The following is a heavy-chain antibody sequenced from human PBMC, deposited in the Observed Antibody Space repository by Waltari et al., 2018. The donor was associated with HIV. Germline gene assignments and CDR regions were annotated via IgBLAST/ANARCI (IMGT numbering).Heavy chain of an antibody. CDR3: ARGLGFGGSLGGYNYYAMDV. CDR1: RGSISSYY. CDR2: IHYSGST. D-gene: IGHD3-10*01. V-gene: IGHV4-59*01. Sequence: QVQLQESGPGLVKPSETLSLSCTVSRGSISSYYWNWIRQPPGKGLEWIGYIHYSGSTNEKPSLKSRVTISVDTSENQFSLKLRAVNAADTAVYYCARGLGFGGSLGGYNYYAMDVWGQGTTVTVSS. J-gene: IGHJ6*02.